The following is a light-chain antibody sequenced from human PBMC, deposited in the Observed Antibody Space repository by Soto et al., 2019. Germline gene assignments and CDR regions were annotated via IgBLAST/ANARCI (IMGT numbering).Light chain of an antibody. CDR2: STN. CDR3: TSYGGSNNPYV. CDR1: SGSVSTSYY. J-gene: IGLJ1*01. Sequence: QAVVTQEPSFSVSPGGTVTLTCGLSSGSVSTSYYPSWYQQTPGQAPRTLIYSTNTRSSGVPDRFSGSILGNKAALTITGVQAEDEADYYCTSYGGSNNPYVFGTGTKLTVL. V-gene: IGLV8-61*01.